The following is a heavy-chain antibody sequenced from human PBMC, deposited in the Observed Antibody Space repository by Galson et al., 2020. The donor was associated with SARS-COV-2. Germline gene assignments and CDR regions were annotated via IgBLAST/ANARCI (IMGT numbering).Heavy chain of an antibody. CDR2: INHSGST. V-gene: IGHV4-34*01. D-gene: IGHD3-16*01. J-gene: IGHJ6*03. Sequence: SQTLSLTCAVYGGSFSGYYWSWIRQPPGKGLEWIGEINHSGSTNYNPSLKSRVTISVDTSKNQFSLKLSSVTAADTAVYYCARSDFWAWPPRRTYDMDVWGKGTTVTVSS. CDR1: GGSFSGYY. CDR3: ARSDFWAWPPRRTYDMDV.